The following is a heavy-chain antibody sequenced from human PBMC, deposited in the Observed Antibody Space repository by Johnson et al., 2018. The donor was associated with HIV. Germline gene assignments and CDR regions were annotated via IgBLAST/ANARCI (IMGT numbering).Heavy chain of an antibody. CDR1: GFIFSGSA. CDR3: ARDRGSMIVVGSAFVI. V-gene: IGHV3-30-3*01. J-gene: IGHJ3*02. CDR2: ISYEGSNI. Sequence: QVQLVESGGGVVQPGRSLRLSCAASGFIFSGSAMHWVRQAPGKGLEWVASISYEGSNIHYGDSVRGRFTISRDNSKKTVYLQMNSLRAEDTAVYYCARDRGSMIVVGSAFVIWGQGTMVTVSS. D-gene: IGHD3-22*01.